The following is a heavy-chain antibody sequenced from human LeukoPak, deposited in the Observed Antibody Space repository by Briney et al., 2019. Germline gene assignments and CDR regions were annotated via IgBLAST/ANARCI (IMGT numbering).Heavy chain of an antibody. CDR3: ARDWGDIVVVPAAMLYYYYYMDV. D-gene: IGHD2-2*01. CDR1: GFTFSSYS. V-gene: IGHV3-21*01. CDR2: ISSSSSYI. J-gene: IGHJ6*03. Sequence: PGGSLRLSCAASGFTFSSYSMNWVRQAPGKGLEWVSSISSSSSYIYYADSVKGRFTISRDNAKNSLYLQMNSLRAEDTAVYYCARDWGDIVVVPAAMLYYYYYMDVWGKGTTVTISS.